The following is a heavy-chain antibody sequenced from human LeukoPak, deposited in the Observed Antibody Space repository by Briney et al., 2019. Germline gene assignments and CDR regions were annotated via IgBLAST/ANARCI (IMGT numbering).Heavy chain of an antibody. CDR1: GFTFSSYA. Sequence: GGSLRLSCATSGFTFSSYAMNWVRQAPGKGLECVSFISTSGDFTYYAASVKGRFTVSRDNSKNTLNLQMNSLRADDTAVYYCTGCSGGSCYSRGKYGVDVWGQGTTVIVSS. CDR2: ISTSGDFT. D-gene: IGHD2-15*01. CDR3: TGCSGGSCYSRGKYGVDV. V-gene: IGHV3-23*01. J-gene: IGHJ6*02.